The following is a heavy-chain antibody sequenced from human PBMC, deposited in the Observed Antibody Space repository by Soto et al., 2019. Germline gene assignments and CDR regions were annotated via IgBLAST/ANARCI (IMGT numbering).Heavy chain of an antibody. CDR1: GYTFSSYA. CDR2: INAGYGNT. CDR3: ARDTGDGTFDF. J-gene: IGHJ4*02. V-gene: IGHV1-3*01. Sequence: ASVRVSCKXSGYTFSSYAMHWVRQAPGQRLEWMGWINAGYGNTKSSQKFQDRVTTSRDTSASTAYMELTSLRSEDTAVYYCARDTGDGTFDFWGQGTLVTVSS. D-gene: IGHD7-27*01.